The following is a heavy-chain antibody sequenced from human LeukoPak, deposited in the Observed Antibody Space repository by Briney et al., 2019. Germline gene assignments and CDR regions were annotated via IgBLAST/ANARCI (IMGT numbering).Heavy chain of an antibody. CDR1: GGTFSSYA. D-gene: IGHD5-24*01. CDR2: IIPIFGTA. V-gene: IGHV1-69*06. Sequence: ASVKVSCKASGGTFSSYAISWVRQAPEQGLEWMGRIIPIFGTANYAQKFQGRVTITADKSTSTAYMELSSLRSEDTAVYYCARDTWLQLDYWGQGTLVTVSP. J-gene: IGHJ4*02. CDR3: ARDTWLQLDY.